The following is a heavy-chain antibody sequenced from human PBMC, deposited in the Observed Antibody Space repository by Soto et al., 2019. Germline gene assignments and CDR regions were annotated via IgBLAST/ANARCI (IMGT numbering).Heavy chain of an antibody. D-gene: IGHD5-18*01. CDR2: IYHSGST. CDR1: GGSISSSSYY. V-gene: IGHV4-39*01. Sequence: SETLSLTCTVSGGSISSSSYYCRWIRQPPGKWLEWIGSIYHSGSTYYNPSLKSGVTISVDTSKNQFPLKLSSVTAADTAVYYCARHVGMGYTYGYVDYWGQGALVT. CDR3: ARHVGMGYTYGYVDY. J-gene: IGHJ4*02.